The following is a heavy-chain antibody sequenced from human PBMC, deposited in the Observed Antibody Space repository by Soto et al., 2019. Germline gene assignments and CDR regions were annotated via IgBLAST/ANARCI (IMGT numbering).Heavy chain of an antibody. V-gene: IGHV4-34*01. Sequence: SETLSLTCAVYGGSFSGYYWSWIRQPPGKGLEWIGEINHSGSTNYNPSLKSRVTISVDTSKNQFSLKLSSVTAADTAVYYCAGVLGFTVTPQNYYYGMDVWGQGTTVTAP. J-gene: IGHJ6*02. CDR3: AGVLGFTVTPQNYYYGMDV. D-gene: IGHD4-4*01. CDR1: GGSFSGYY. CDR2: INHSGST.